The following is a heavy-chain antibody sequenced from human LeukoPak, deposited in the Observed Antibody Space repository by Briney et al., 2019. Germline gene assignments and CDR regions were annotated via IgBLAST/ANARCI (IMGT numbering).Heavy chain of an antibody. CDR2: IYHSGST. J-gene: IGHJ4*02. CDR1: GYSISSGYY. Sequence: SETLSLTCAVSGYSISSGYYWGRIRQPPGKGLEWIGSIYHSGSTYYNPSLKSRVTISVDTSKNQFSLKLSSMTAADTAVYYCAKKTTPHHSGWYPGPYYFDYWGQGTLVTVSS. D-gene: IGHD6-19*01. CDR3: AKKTTPHHSGWYPGPYYFDY. V-gene: IGHV4-38-2*01.